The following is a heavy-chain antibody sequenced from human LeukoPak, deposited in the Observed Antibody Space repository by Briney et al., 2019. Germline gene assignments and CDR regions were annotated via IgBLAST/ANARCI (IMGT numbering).Heavy chain of an antibody. J-gene: IGHJ4*02. CDR1: GFTFSSYA. Sequence: GGSLRLSCAASGFTFSSYAMSWVRQAPGKGLEWVSAISGSGGSTYYADFVKGRFTISRDNSKNTLYLQMNSLRAEDTAVYYCAKGEQWLVTSFDYWGQGTLVTVSS. D-gene: IGHD6-19*01. CDR3: AKGEQWLVTSFDY. V-gene: IGHV3-23*01. CDR2: ISGSGGST.